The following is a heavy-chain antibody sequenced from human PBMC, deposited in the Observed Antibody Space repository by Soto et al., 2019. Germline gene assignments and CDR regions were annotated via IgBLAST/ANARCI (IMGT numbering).Heavy chain of an antibody. J-gene: IGHJ4*02. Sequence: EVQLVESGGDLVQPGGSLRLSCAASGFTVTSDYMSCVRQAPGKGLEWVSTIYSGDNTYYADSVKGRFIISRDKSKNTLYLQMNNLRAEDTAVYYCARFPRIALAAFDCWGQGTLVTVSS. CDR3: ARFPRIALAAFDC. CDR1: GFTVTSDY. CDR2: IYSGDNT. D-gene: IGHD6-19*01. V-gene: IGHV3-66*01.